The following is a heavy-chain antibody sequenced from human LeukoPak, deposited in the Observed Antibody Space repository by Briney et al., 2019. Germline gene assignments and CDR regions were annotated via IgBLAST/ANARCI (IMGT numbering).Heavy chain of an antibody. V-gene: IGHV3-15*01. J-gene: IGHJ4*02. CDR2: IKSKSDGGTT. CDR3: AWHYFDY. CDR1: GFTFSNAW. Sequence: KPGGSLRLSCAASGFTFSNAWMSCVRQAPGKGLEWIGRIKSKSDGGTTDYAAPVKGRFTVSKNDSKNTLYLQMSSLETEDTAVYYCAWHYFDYWGQGTLVTVSA.